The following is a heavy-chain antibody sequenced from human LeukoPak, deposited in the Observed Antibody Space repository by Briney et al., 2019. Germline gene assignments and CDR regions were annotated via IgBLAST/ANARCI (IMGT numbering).Heavy chain of an antibody. J-gene: IGHJ4*02. CDR3: AKYPRLRQRYSSGWYVMDY. CDR1: GFTFSSYG. D-gene: IGHD6-19*01. CDR2: IRYDGSHK. Sequence: PGGSLRLSCAASGFTFSSYGMHWVRQAPGKGLEWVAFIRYDGSHKYYADSVKGRFTISRDNSKNTLYLQMNSLRAEDTAVYYCAKYPRLRQRYSSGWYVMDYWGQGTLVTVSS. V-gene: IGHV3-30*02.